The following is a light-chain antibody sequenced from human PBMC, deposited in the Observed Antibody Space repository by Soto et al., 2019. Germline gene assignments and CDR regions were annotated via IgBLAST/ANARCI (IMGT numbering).Light chain of an antibody. CDR1: SSNIGSNT. CDR3: AAWDDSLNGYV. Sequence: QSVLTQPPSTSGTPGQRVTISCSGSSSNIGSNTVNWYQHLPGTAPKLLIYSNSQRPSGVPGRFSGSKSGTSASLAVSGLQSEDEADYYCAAWDDSLNGYVFGTGTKLTVL. J-gene: IGLJ1*01. CDR2: SNS. V-gene: IGLV1-44*01.